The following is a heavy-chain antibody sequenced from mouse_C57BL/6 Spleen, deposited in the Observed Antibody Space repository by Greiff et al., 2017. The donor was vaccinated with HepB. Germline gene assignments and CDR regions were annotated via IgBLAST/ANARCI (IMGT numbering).Heavy chain of an antibody. CDR3: SRSDYGSSLYYAMDY. V-gene: IGHV5-17*01. Sequence: EVQLVESGGGLVKPGGSLKLSCAASGFTFSDYGMPWVRQAPEKGLEWVAYISSGSSTIYYADTVKGRFTISRDNAKNNLYLQMTSLRSEDTAMYYCSRSDYGSSLYYAMDYWGQGTSVTVSS. D-gene: IGHD1-1*01. CDR1: GFTFSDYG. J-gene: IGHJ4*01. CDR2: ISSGSSTI.